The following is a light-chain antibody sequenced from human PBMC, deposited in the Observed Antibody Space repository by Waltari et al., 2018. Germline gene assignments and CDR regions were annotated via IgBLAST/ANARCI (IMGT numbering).Light chain of an antibody. V-gene: IGKV3-11*01. J-gene: IGKJ3*01. CDR3: QRRGHWPPGAT. Sequence: EIVLTQSPATLSLSPGERATLSFRASQSVSRYLAWYQQKPGQAPRLLIYDASNRATGIPARFSGSGSGTDFTLTISSLEPEDFAVYYCQRRGHWPPGATFGPGTRVDIK. CDR1: QSVSRY. CDR2: DAS.